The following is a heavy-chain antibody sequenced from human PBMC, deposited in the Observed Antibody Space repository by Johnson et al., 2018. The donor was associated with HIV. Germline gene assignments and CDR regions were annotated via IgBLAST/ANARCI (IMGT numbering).Heavy chain of an antibody. CDR1: GFTFSDYY. Sequence: VQLVESGGGLVQPGGSLRLSCAASGFTFSDYYMSWIRQAPGKGLEWVSYISSSGSTIYYADSVKGRFTISRDNAKNSLYLQMNSRRAEDTAVYYCARGGDGYNARFREPFGAFDIWGQGTMVTVSS. V-gene: IGHV3-11*04. CDR3: ARGGDGYNARFREPFGAFDI. CDR2: ISSSGSTI. D-gene: IGHD5-24*01. J-gene: IGHJ3*02.